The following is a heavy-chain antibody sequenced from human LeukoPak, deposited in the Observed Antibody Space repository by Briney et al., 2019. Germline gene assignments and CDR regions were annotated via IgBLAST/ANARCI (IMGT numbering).Heavy chain of an antibody. V-gene: IGHV3-21*01. D-gene: IGHD2-15*01. CDR1: GFTFSSYS. J-gene: IGHJ5*02. CDR2: ISSSSSYI. CDR3: ARDALSYCSGGSCYCWFDP. Sequence: GGSLRLSCAASGFTFSSYSMNWVRQAPGKGLEWVSSISSSSSYIYYADSVKGRFTISRDNAKNSLYLQMNSLRAEDTAVYYCARDALSYCSGGSCYCWFDPWGQGTLVTVSS.